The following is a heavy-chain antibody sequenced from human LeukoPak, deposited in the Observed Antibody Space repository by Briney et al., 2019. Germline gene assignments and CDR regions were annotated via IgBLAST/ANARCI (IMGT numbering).Heavy chain of an antibody. D-gene: IGHD6-13*01. CDR3: ARDGSSSRYANYFDY. Sequence: GGSLRLSCAVSGFTVSSNYMSWVRQAPGKGLEWVSVIYSGGSTYYADSVKGRFTISRDNSKNTLYLQMNSLRAEDTAVYYCARDGSSSRYANYFDYWGQGTLVTVSS. J-gene: IGHJ4*02. CDR2: IYSGGST. CDR1: GFTVSSNY. V-gene: IGHV3-53*01.